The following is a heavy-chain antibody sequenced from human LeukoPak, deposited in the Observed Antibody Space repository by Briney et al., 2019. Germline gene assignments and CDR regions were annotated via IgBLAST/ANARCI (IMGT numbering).Heavy chain of an antibody. J-gene: IGHJ5*02. V-gene: IGHV4-59*08. CDR1: GGSISSYY. D-gene: IGHD4-17*01. Sequence: SETLSLTCTVSGGSISSYYWSWIRQPPGKGLEWIGYIYYSGSTNYNPSLKSRVTISVDTSKNQFSLKLSSVTAADTAAYYCAARGHYGDPNWFDPWGQGTLVTVSS. CDR3: AARGHYGDPNWFDP. CDR2: IYYSGST.